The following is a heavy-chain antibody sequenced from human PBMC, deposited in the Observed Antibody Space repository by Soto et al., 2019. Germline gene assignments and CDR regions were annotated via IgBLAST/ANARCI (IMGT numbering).Heavy chain of an antibody. CDR1: GVTFSSYA. CDR3: GALWGWLRSSGSVSDD. Sequence: PGGSLCLSCAASGVTFSSYAMSWICPAPGKGLAWDSAISGSGGGTYYADPVQSRFTISRDNSKNTLYLQMNSLRVEDRAGYYSGALWGWLRSSGSVSDDWGQGTMVTVSS. CDR2: ISGSGGGT. D-gene: IGHD5-12*01. J-gene: IGHJ4*02. V-gene: IGHV3-23*01.